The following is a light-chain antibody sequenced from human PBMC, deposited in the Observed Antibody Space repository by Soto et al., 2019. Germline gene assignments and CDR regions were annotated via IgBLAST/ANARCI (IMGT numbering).Light chain of an antibody. Sequence: QSVLTQPASVSGSPGQSITISCTGTSSDVGSYHYVSWFQQHPGKAPKRIIFEVSDRPSGVSTRFSGSKSGDAASLTISGLQADDEADYYCSSYTSGRDVYVFGGGTKVTVL. CDR2: EVS. CDR1: SSDVGSYHY. V-gene: IGLV2-14*01. J-gene: IGLJ1*01. CDR3: SSYTSGRDVYV.